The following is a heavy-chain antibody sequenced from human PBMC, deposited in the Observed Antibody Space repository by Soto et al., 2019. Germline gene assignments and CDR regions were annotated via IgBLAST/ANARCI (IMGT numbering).Heavy chain of an antibody. CDR3: ARSDSSGKTRYYFDH. CDR1: GGSISRGSYY. V-gene: IGHV4-31*03. CDR2: IYSTGST. D-gene: IGHD3-22*01. Sequence: SETLSLTCTVSGGSISRGSYYWSWIRQHPGKGLEWIGYIYSTGSTNYNPSLKSRLSISVDMSASQFSLKLSSVTVADMAVYYCARSDSSGKTRYYFDHWGQGTLVTVSS. J-gene: IGHJ4*02.